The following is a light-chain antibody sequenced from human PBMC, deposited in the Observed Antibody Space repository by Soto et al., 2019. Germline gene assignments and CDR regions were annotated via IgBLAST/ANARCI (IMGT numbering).Light chain of an antibody. CDR1: SSDVGGYNY. V-gene: IGLV2-14*01. Sequence: QSALTQPASVSGSPGQSITISCTGTSSDVGGYNYVSWYQQHPGKAPKLMIDDVTNRPSGFSNRFSGSKSGNTSSLTISGLQAEDEADYYCSSYTSSSTLVVFGGGTKVTVL. CDR2: DVT. CDR3: SSYTSSSTLVV. J-gene: IGLJ2*01.